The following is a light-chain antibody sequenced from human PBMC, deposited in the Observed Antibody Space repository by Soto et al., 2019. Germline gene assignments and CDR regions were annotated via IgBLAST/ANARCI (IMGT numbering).Light chain of an antibody. Sequence: EVVMTQSPATLSVSPGESVTLSCRASQTVYNNYLAWYQQKPGQAPRLLIYAVSARATGIPARFSGSGFGTEFTLTISGLQSEDFAVYYCQQHTNWPITFGQGTRLVIK. CDR3: QQHTNWPIT. CDR1: QTVYNN. CDR2: AVS. V-gene: IGKV3-15*01. J-gene: IGKJ5*01.